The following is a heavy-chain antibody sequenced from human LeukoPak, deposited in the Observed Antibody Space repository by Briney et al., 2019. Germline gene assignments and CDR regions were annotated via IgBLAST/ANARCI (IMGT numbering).Heavy chain of an antibody. Sequence: GGSLRLSCAASGFTFSSYAMHWVRQAPGKGLEWVAVISYDGSNKYYADSVKGRFTISRDNSKNTLYLQMNSLRAEDTAVYYCAKEVLHIVVVPAAMPYYFDYWGQGTLVTVSS. V-gene: IGHV3-30*04. CDR1: GFTFSSYA. CDR2: ISYDGSNK. J-gene: IGHJ4*02. CDR3: AKEVLHIVVVPAAMPYYFDY. D-gene: IGHD2-2*01.